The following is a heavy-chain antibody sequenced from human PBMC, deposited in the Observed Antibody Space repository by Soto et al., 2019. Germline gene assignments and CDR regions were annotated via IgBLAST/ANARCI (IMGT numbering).Heavy chain of an antibody. CDR2: INPNSGGT. CDR1: GYTFTGYY. CDR3: ARSRYDLTYYYGSGSYYNEAANWFDP. V-gene: IGHV1-2*04. Sequence: ASVKVSCKASGYTFTGYYMHWVRQAPGQGLEWMGWINPNSGGTNYAQKFQGWVTMTRDTSISTAYMELSRLRSDDTAVYYCARSRYDLTYYYGSGSYYNEAANWFDPWGQGTLVTVSS. D-gene: IGHD3-10*01. J-gene: IGHJ5*02.